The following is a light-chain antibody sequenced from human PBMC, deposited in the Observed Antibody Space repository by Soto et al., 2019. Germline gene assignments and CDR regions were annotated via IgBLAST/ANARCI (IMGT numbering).Light chain of an antibody. CDR3: LQVANFPRT. CDR2: AAT. Sequence: DIQMTQSPSSVSASVGDTVTITCRASQDINSWLAWFQQQPGRPPKYVIQAATMLQSGFPSRFAGSGSGRDFTLTIHTLQPEDSATYYCLQVANFPRTFGQGTKVDIK. V-gene: IGKV1-12*01. J-gene: IGKJ1*01. CDR1: QDINSW.